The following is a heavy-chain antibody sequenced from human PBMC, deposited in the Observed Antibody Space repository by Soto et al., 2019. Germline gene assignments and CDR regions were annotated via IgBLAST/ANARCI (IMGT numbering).Heavy chain of an antibody. Sequence: QVQLQESGPGLVKPSQTLSLTCTVSGGSISSGDYYWSWIRQPPGKGLEWIGYIYYSGSTYYNPSLKSRVTISVDPSKNQFSLKLSSVTAADTAVYYCALLGGPTVTTSPYFDYWGQGSLVTVSS. CDR3: ALLGGPTVTTSPYFDY. J-gene: IGHJ4*02. V-gene: IGHV4-30-4*01. CDR1: GGSISSGDYY. D-gene: IGHD4-17*01. CDR2: IYYSGST.